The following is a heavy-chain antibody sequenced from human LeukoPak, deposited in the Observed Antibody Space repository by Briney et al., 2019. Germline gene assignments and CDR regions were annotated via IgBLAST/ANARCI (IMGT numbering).Heavy chain of an antibody. CDR1: GFTFSNAW. D-gene: IGHD6-19*01. Sequence: GGSLRLSCAASGFTFSNAWMNWVRQAPGKGLEWVSGISWNSGSIGYADSVKGRFTISRDNAKNSLYLQMNSLRAEDTALYYCVSGWDFDYWGQGTLVTVSS. V-gene: IGHV3-9*01. CDR2: ISWNSGSI. J-gene: IGHJ4*02. CDR3: VSGWDFDY.